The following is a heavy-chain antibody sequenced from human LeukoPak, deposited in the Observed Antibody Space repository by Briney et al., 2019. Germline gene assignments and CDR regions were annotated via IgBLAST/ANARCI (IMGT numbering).Heavy chain of an antibody. CDR2: IYYSGST. V-gene: IGHV4-59*01. CDR3: ARDLGVLTFDY. J-gene: IGHJ4*02. D-gene: IGHD3-10*01. CDR1: GGSISSYY. Sequence: PSETLSLTCTVSGGSISSYYWSWIRQPPGKGLEWIGYIYYSGSTNYNPSLKSRVTISVDTSKNQFSLKLSSVTAADTAAYYCARDLGVLTFDYWGQGTLVTVSS.